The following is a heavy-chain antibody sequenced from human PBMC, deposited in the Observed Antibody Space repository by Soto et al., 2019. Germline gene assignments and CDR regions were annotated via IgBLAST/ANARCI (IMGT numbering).Heavy chain of an antibody. V-gene: IGHV3-48*03. CDR3: ARDRAAGGY. Sequence: GGSLRLSCAASGFSFSNYEMNWVRQALGKGLEWVAYISSGGDTIHYADSVRGRFTVSRDNARNSLSLQMNTLRVEDTALYYCARDRAAGGYWGQGTLVTVSS. D-gene: IGHD6-13*01. CDR2: ISSGGDTI. J-gene: IGHJ4*02. CDR1: GFSFSNYE.